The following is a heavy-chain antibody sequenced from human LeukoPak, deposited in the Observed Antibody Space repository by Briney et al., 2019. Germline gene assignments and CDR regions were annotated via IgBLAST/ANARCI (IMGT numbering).Heavy chain of an antibody. J-gene: IGHJ4*02. CDR1: GVTFSSYS. Sequence: PRGRPRLSSAPSGVTFSSYSTNSGRQAPQEGLWCVSSISSSIRYLYYAHSVKGRFTISRDNAKNSLYLQMKSLKAEDTAVYYCARDMDVAAAGTGRPLDQNPFDYWGQGTLVSVPS. D-gene: IGHD6-13*01. CDR3: ARDMDVAAAGTGRPLDQNPFDY. V-gene: IGHV3-21*01. CDR2: ISSSIRYL.